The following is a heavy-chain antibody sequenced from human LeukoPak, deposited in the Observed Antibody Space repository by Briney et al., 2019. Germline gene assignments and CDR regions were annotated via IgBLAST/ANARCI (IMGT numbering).Heavy chain of an antibody. CDR3: ARGYLSDSSGYYYERFDYYYYYMDV. V-gene: IGHV4-38-2*02. J-gene: IGHJ6*03. CDR1: GYSISSNYY. CDR2: INHSGST. D-gene: IGHD3-22*01. Sequence: SETLSLTCSVSGYSISSNYYWGWIRQPPGKGLEWIGIINHSGSTNYNPSLKSRVTISPDTSKNQFSLKLSSVTAADTAVYYCARGYLSDSSGYYYERFDYYYYYMDVWGKGTTVTVSS.